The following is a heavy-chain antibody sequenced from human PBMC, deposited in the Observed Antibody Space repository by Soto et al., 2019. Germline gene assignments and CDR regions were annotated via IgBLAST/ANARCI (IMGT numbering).Heavy chain of an antibody. CDR1: GGTFSNYA. CDR3: ARFGYDSSGYYYGAHGAFDI. CDR2: INAANGNT. V-gene: IGHV1-3*01. D-gene: IGHD3-22*01. J-gene: IGHJ3*02. Sequence: SVKVSCRASGGTFSNYAMHWVRQAPGQRLECMGWINAANGNTKNSQKFQGRVTITRDTSATTAYMELSSLRSEDTAVYYCARFGYDSSGYYYGAHGAFDIWGQGTMVTVSS.